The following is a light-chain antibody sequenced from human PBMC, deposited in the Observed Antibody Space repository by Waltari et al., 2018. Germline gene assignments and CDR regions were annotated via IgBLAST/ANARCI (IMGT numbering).Light chain of an antibody. CDR2: DAS. CDR1: QSISSRS. V-gene: IGKV3D-20*01. Sequence: EIVLTQSPATLSLSPGARATLSCGASQSISSRSLAWYQQKPGLAPRLLIYDASSRATGIPDRFSGSGSGTDFTLTISRLEPEDFAVYHCQQYGGSSLTSGGGTRVEIK. CDR3: QQYGGSSLT. J-gene: IGKJ4*01.